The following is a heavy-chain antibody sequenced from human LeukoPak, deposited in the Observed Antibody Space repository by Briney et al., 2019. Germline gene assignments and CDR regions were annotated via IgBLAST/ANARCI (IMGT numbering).Heavy chain of an antibody. Sequence: PGGSLRLSCTASGLTFSNYAMTWVRQAPGEGLEWVSAISGSGGSPYYADSVKGRFTISRDNSENTLYLQMNSLRAEDTAIYYCAKDDGSSSSGWFDPWGQGTLVTVSS. CDR2: ISGSGGSP. V-gene: IGHV3-23*01. CDR1: GLTFSNYA. J-gene: IGHJ5*02. CDR3: AKDDGSSSSGWFDP. D-gene: IGHD6-6*01.